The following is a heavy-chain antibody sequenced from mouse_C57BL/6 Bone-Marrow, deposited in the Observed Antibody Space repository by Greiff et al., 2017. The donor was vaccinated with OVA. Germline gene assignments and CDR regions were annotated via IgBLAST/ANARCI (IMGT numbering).Heavy chain of an antibody. CDR1: GYTFTSYW. V-gene: IGHV1-64*01. CDR3: ARWNWDEDWYFDV. J-gene: IGHJ1*03. CDR2: IHPNSGST. Sequence: QVQLQQPGAELVKPGASVKLSCKASGYTFTSYWMHWVKQRPGQGLVWIGMIHPNSGSTNYNEKFKSKATLTVDKSSSTAYMQLSSLTSEDSAVYYCARWNWDEDWYFDVWGTGTTVTVSS. D-gene: IGHD4-1*01.